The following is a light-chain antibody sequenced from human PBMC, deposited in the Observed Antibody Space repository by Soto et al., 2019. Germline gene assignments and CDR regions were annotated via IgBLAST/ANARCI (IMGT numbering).Light chain of an antibody. CDR2: GAS. CDR1: QSVSSSY. V-gene: IGKV3-20*01. J-gene: IGKJ2*01. CDR3: QQYGSSPPYT. Sequence: EIVLTQSTGTLSLPPGERATLSCRASQSVSSSYLAWYQQKPGQTPRLLIYGASSRATDIPDRFSGSGSGTDFTLTISRLEPEDFAVYYCQQYGSSPPYTFGQGTKVEIK.